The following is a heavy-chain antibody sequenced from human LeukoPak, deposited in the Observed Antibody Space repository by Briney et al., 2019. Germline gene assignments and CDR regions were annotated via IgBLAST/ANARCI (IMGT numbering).Heavy chain of an antibody. CDR2: IGTSSSTI. Sequence: PGGSLRLSCAASGFTFSSYGMNWVRQAPGKGLEWVSYIGTSSSTIYYADSVKGRFTISRDNAKNSLYLQMNSLRDEDTAGYYCGRHDYGGNSGDNWGQGTLVTVSS. CDR1: GFTFSSYG. J-gene: IGHJ4*02. V-gene: IGHV3-48*02. D-gene: IGHD4-23*01. CDR3: GRHDYGGNSGDN.